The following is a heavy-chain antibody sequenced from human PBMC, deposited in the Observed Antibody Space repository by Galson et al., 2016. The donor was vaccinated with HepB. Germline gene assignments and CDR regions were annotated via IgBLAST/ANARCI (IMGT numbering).Heavy chain of an antibody. CDR2: ISNDGSNK. Sequence: SLRLSCAASGLTFSSDGMHWVRQAPGKGLEWVAVISNDGSNKHYADSVQGRFIISRDNSKNTVFIQMNSLRTEDTAVYYCVRDAYLGGWGGLDIWGQGTVVTVSS. V-gene: IGHV3-30-3*01. CDR1: GLTFSSDG. D-gene: IGHD6-19*01. CDR3: VRDAYLGGWGGLDI. J-gene: IGHJ3*02.